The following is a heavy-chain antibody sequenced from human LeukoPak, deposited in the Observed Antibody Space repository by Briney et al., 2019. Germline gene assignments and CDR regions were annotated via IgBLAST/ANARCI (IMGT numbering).Heavy chain of an antibody. CDR3: ARGGSGSFYYTSPWDY. CDR1: GFTFSSFA. CDR2: ISGNGGST. J-gene: IGHJ4*02. D-gene: IGHD3-10*01. Sequence: GGSLRLSCAASGFTFSSFAMHWVRQAPGKGLEYVSAISGNGGSTYYATSVKGRFTISRDNSKNTLYLQMGSLRAEDMAVYYCARGGSGSFYYTSPWDYWGQGTLVTVSS. V-gene: IGHV3-64*01.